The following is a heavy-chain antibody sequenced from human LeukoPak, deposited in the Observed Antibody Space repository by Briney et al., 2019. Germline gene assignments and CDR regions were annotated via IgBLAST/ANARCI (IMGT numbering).Heavy chain of an antibody. CDR3: ARHASPGTAYYGSGGILTGYSSGWALDY. CDR1: GYSFTSYW. Sequence: GESLKISCKGSGYSFTSYWIGWVRQIPGKGLEWMGIIYPGDSDTRYSPSFQGQVTISADKSISTAYLQWSSLKASDTAMYYCARHASPGTAYYGSGGILTGYSSGWALDYWGQGTLVTVSS. D-gene: IGHD3-10*01. J-gene: IGHJ4*02. V-gene: IGHV5-51*01. CDR2: IYPGDSDT.